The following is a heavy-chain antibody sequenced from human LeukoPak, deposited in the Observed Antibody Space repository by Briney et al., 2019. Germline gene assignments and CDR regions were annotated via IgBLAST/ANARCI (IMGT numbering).Heavy chain of an antibody. CDR2: ISAYNGNT. V-gene: IGHV1-18*01. Sequence: ASVKVSRKASGYTFTSYGISWVRQAPGQGLEWMGWISAYNGNTNYAQKLQGRVTMTTDTSTSTAYMELRSLRSDDTAVYYCARDPRRAYYDSSGYADYWGQGTLVTVSS. CDR3: ARDPRRAYYDSSGYADY. D-gene: IGHD3-22*01. CDR1: GYTFTSYG. J-gene: IGHJ4*02.